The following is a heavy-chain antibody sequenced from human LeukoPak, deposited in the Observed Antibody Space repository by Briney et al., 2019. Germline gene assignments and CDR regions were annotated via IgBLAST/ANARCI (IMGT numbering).Heavy chain of an antibody. CDR2: INHSGST. J-gene: IGHJ4*02. V-gene: IGHV4-34*01. Sequence: SETLSLPCAVYGGSFSGYYWSWIRQPPGKGLEWIGEINHSGSTNYNPSLKSRVTISVDTSKNQFSLKLSSVTAADTAVYYCARAPEVVGATGGYYFDYWGQGTLVTVSS. CDR1: GGSFSGYY. CDR3: ARAPEVVGATGGYYFDY. D-gene: IGHD1-26*01.